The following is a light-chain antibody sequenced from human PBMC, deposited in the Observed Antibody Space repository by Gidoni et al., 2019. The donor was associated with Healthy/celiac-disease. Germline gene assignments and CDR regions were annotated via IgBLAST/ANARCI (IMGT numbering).Light chain of an antibody. Sequence: EIVMTQSPDSLDVSLGERATINCKSSQSVLYSSNNKNYLAWYQQKPGQPPKLLIYWASTRESGVPDRFIGSGSGTDFTLTISSLQAEDVAVYYCQQYYSTPAFGQGTKVEIK. CDR2: WAS. CDR3: QQYYSTPA. CDR1: QSVLYSSNNKNY. J-gene: IGKJ1*01. V-gene: IGKV4-1*01.